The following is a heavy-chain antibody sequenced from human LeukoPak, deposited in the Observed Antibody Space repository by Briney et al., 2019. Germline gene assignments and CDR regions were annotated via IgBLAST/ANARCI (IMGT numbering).Heavy chain of an antibody. CDR2: IYYSGST. V-gene: IGHV4-39*01. Sequence: SETLSLTCTVSGGSISSSSYYWGWIRQPPGKGLEWIGSIYYSGSTYYNPSLKSRVTISVDASKNQFSLKLSSVTAADTAVYYCARHPEVGDDFWSGYYYYYMDVWGKGTTVTVSS. CDR1: GGSISSSSYY. CDR3: ARHPEVGDDFWSGYYYYYMDV. J-gene: IGHJ6*03. D-gene: IGHD3-3*01.